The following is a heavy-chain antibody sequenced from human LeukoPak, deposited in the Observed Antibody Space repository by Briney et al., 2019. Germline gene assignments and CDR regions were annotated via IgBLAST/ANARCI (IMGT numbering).Heavy chain of an antibody. CDR2: ISSSSSYI. CDR1: GFTLSSCT. D-gene: IGHD5-12*01. Sequence: GGSLRLSCAASGFTLSSCTMNWVRQAPGKGLEWVSSISSSSSYIYYADSVKGRFTISRDNAKNSLYLQMNSLRAEDTAVYYCARVKEASAFDIWGQGTMITVSS. CDR3: ARVKEASAFDI. V-gene: IGHV3-21*01. J-gene: IGHJ3*02.